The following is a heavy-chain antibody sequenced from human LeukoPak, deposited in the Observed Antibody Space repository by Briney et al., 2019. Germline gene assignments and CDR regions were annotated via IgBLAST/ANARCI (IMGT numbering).Heavy chain of an antibody. CDR2: MNPNSGNT. J-gene: IGHJ6*03. V-gene: IGHV1-8*01. Sequence: GASVKVSCKASGYTFTSYDINWVRQATGQGLEWMGWMNPNSGNTGYAQKFQGRVTMTRNTSISTAYMELSSLRSEDTAVYYCARGPATVDYYYYYMDVWGKGTTVTVSS. CDR1: GYTFTSYD. D-gene: IGHD4-11*01. CDR3: ARGPATVDYYYYYMDV.